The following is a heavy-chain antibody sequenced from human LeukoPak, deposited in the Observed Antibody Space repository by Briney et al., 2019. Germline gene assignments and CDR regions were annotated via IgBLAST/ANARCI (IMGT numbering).Heavy chain of an antibody. V-gene: IGHV1-3*03. D-gene: IGHD5-24*01. Sequence: ASVKLSCNASGYTFTIYAMHWVRQAPGQGLEWMGWINAGNGNTKYSQEFQGRVTITRDTSASTAYMELSRLRSEDMAVYYCARDRGYNSGYFDYWGQGTLVTVPS. CDR2: INAGNGNT. CDR1: GYTFTIYA. CDR3: ARDRGYNSGYFDY. J-gene: IGHJ4*02.